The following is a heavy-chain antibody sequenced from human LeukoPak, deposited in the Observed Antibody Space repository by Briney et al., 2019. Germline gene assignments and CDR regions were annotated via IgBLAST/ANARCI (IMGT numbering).Heavy chain of an antibody. CDR3: ARRDSSSCFDY. CDR1: GGSISSSNW. Sequence: SETLSLTCAISGGSISSSNWWTWVRQPPGKGLEWIGSIYYSGSTYYNPSLKSRVTISVDTSKNQFSLKLSSVTAADTAVYYCARRDSSSCFDYWGQGTLVTVSS. CDR2: IYYSGST. V-gene: IGHV4-39*01. J-gene: IGHJ4*02. D-gene: IGHD6-13*01.